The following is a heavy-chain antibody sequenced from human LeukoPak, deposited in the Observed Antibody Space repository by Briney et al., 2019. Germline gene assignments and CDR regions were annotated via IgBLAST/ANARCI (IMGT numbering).Heavy chain of an antibody. Sequence: SETLSLTCGVYGGSLSGYFWSWIRQPPGKGLEWIGYIYYSGSTNYNPSLKSRVTISVDTSKNQFSLKLSSVTAADTAVYYCARGEAVAGPPDWFDPWGQGTLVTVSS. CDR3: ARGEAVAGPPDWFDP. CDR1: GGSLSGYF. V-gene: IGHV4-59*01. J-gene: IGHJ5*02. D-gene: IGHD6-19*01. CDR2: IYYSGST.